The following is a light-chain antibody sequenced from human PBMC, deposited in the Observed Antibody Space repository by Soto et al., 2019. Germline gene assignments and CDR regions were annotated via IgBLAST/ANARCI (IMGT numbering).Light chain of an antibody. V-gene: IGKV1-8*01. CDR3: HQYYGYPHT. J-gene: IGKJ2*01. CDR1: QDIANY. CDR2: AAS. Sequence: AIRMTQSPSSFSASTGDRVTITCRASQDIANYVAWYQQKPGKAPNLLIYAASTLQSGVPSRFSGSGSGTDFTLTVSCLQHEDFATYYCHQYYGYPHTFGQGTKLEIK.